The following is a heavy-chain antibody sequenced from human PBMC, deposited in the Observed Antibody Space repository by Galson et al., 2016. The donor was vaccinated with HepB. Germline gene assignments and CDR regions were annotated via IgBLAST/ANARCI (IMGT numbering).Heavy chain of an antibody. D-gene: IGHD6-19*01. CDR2: ISGSGGNT. CDR3: AKEGAVVGGDAFDI. J-gene: IGHJ3*02. CDR1: GFTFSSYK. Sequence: SLRLSCAASGFTFSSYKMHWVRQAPGKGLEWASGISGSGGNTYYADSVKGRFTISRDNSKKTLYLQMNGLRAEDTAVYFCAKEGAVVGGDAFDIWGQGTMVTVSS. V-gene: IGHV3-23*01.